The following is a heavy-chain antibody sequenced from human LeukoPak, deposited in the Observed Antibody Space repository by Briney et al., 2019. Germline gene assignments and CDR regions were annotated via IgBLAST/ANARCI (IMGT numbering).Heavy chain of an antibody. D-gene: IGHD4/OR15-4a*01. CDR2: MSGNGVRT. V-gene: IGHV3-23*01. J-gene: IGHJ4*02. CDR3: ARDRMGLTSLGRSALDS. CDR1: GFTFSSYW. Sequence: SGGSLRLSCAASGFTFSSYWMSWVRQAPGRGLEWVSGMSGNGVRTFYADSVKGRFTISGDNSENALYLQMNSLRAEDTAIYYCARDRMGLTSLGRSALDSWGQGILVIVSS.